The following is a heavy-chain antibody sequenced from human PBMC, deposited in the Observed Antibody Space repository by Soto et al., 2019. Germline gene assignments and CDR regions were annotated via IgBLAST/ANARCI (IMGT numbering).Heavy chain of an antibody. CDR2: MCPGCSNI. CDR1: GYIFTDHC. J-gene: IGHJ6*02. D-gene: IGHD2-21*01. CDR3: ARRHYCRGECTINPDYYYEMDV. Sequence: EVQVVQSGAEVKEPGESLKISCKGSGYIFTDHCIVWVRQMAGKGLGWVGIMCPGCSNIIYSPSVQGQVTLSADISISTAYLQWSSQKASDNAIYYCARRHYCRGECTINPDYYYEMDVWGQGTTVTVSS. V-gene: IGHV5-51*01.